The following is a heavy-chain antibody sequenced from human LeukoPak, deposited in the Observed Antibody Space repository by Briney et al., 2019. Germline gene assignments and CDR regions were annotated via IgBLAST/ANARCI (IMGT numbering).Heavy chain of an antibody. CDR1: GFSFSSYT. CDR2: TSYAVGNN. Sequence: PGGSLRPSCVASGFSFSSYTMHWVRQAPGKGLEWVAVTSYAVGNNYYADSVKGRFTISRDNSKNTLYLQMNNLRDEDTGSYYCARDSWALDYWGQGTLVTVSS. CDR3: ARDSWALDY. V-gene: IGHV3-30*04. D-gene: IGHD1-26*01. J-gene: IGHJ4*02.